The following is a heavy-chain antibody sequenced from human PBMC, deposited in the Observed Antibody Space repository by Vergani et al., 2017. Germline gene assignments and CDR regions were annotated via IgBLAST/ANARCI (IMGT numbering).Heavy chain of an antibody. Sequence: VQLLESGGGLVQPGGSLRLSCAASGITFSSYGMHWVRQAPGKGLEWVAVIWYDGSNKYYADSVKGRFTISRDNSKNTLYLQMNSLRAEDTAVYYCARDPSQRFLEWFLDYWGQGTLVTVSS. CDR3: ARDPSQRFLEWFLDY. V-gene: IGHV3-33*01. J-gene: IGHJ4*02. CDR1: GITFSSYG. CDR2: IWYDGSNK. D-gene: IGHD3-3*01.